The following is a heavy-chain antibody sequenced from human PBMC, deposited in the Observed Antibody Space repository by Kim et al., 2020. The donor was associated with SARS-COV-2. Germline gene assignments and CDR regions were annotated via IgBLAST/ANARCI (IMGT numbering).Heavy chain of an antibody. D-gene: IGHD6-19*01. CDR1: GGSISSSKW. Sequence: SETLSLTCAFSGGSISSSKWWCWVRQPPGKGLELIGEIHHSGSTNYNPSLKSRVTISVDKSKNQFSLKLSSVTAADTAVYYCVSNGGAVPGYYFDFWGQGTLVTVSS. J-gene: IGHJ4*02. CDR2: IHHSGST. CDR3: VSNGGAVPGYYFDF. V-gene: IGHV4-4*02.